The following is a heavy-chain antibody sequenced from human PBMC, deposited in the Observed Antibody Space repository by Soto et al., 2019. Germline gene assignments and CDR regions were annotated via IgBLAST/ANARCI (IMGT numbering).Heavy chain of an antibody. CDR2: IIPIFGTA. CDR1: GGTFSSYA. J-gene: IGHJ6*02. CDR3: ARVTGLYGTSRVDYYYGMDV. Sequence: SVKVSCKASGGTFSSYAISWVRQAPGQGLEWMGGIIPIFGTANYAQKFQGRVTITADESTSTAYMELSSLRSEDTAVYYCARVTGLYGTSRVDYYYGMDVWGQGTTVTV. V-gene: IGHV1-69*13. D-gene: IGHD2-8*01.